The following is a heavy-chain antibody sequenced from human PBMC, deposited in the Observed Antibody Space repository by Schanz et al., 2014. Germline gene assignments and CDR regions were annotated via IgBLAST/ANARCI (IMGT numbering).Heavy chain of an antibody. J-gene: IGHJ4*02. Sequence: EVQLLESGGGLVQPGGSLKLSCAASGLIFSNYVMSWVRQAPGKGLEWVSTIGTSGGTNYAESVEGRFAISRDNSKNTLYLQMNSLRAEDTAVYYCAKSLESCPGGRCARGYFDYWGQGTLVTVSS. CDR1: GLIFSNYV. CDR2: IGTSGGT. V-gene: IGHV3-23*01. D-gene: IGHD2-8*02. CDR3: AKSLESCPGGRCARGYFDY.